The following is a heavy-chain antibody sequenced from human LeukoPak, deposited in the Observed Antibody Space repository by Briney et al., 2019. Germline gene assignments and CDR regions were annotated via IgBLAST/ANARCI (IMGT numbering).Heavy chain of an antibody. CDR3: ARGHGRGGYYYYYGMDV. V-gene: IGHV4-30-2*01. J-gene: IGHJ6*04. Sequence: PSETLSLTCAVSGGSISSGGYSWSWIRQPPGKGLEWIGYIYHSGSTYYNPSLKSRVTISVDRSKNQFSLKLSSVTAADTAVYYCARGHGRGGYYYYYGMDVWGKGTTVTVSS. CDR2: IYHSGST. D-gene: IGHD3-16*01. CDR1: GGSISSGGYS.